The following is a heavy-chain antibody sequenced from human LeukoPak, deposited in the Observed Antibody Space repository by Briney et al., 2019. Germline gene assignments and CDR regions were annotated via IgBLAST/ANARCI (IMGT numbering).Heavy chain of an antibody. Sequence: GGSLILSCAASGFTFSSYAMNWVRQAPGRGLEWVSGFSGSGGTTYYADSVKGRFTISRGNSKNTLYLQMNSLRAEDTAVYYCANGNRCTSPNCLGYYYFYMDVWGKGTTVTVSS. CDR1: GFTFSSYA. J-gene: IGHJ6*03. V-gene: IGHV3-23*01. CDR2: FSGSGGTT. D-gene: IGHD2-8*01. CDR3: ANGNRCTSPNCLGYYYFYMDV.